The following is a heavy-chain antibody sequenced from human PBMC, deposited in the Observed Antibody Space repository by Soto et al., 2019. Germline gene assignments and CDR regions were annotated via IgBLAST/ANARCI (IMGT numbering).Heavy chain of an antibody. D-gene: IGHD4-17*01. J-gene: IGHJ4*02. CDR3: ARANGDYALDY. CDR2: IYHSGST. CDR1: GGSISSGGYS. Sequence: SETLSLTCAVSGGSISSGGYSWSWIRQPPGKGLEWIGYIYHSGSTYYNTSLKSRVTISVDRSKKQFSLKLSSMTAADTAVYYCARANGDYALDYWGQGTLVTVSS. V-gene: IGHV4-30-2*01.